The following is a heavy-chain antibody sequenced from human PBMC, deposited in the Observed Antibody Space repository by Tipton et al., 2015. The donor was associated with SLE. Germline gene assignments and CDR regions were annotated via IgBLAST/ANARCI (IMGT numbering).Heavy chain of an antibody. J-gene: IGHJ4*02. Sequence: VQLVQSGAEMKKPGESLKISCKTSGYSFNSYWVGWVRQMPGKGLEWMGIVYPADSDTRYSPSFQGQVTVSADSSLRTAYLQWNSLKASDSAMYYCAVSSGPQGGDFWGQGTLVTVSS. CDR1: GYSFNSYW. CDR2: VYPADSDT. CDR3: AVSSGPQGGDF. V-gene: IGHV5-51*03. D-gene: IGHD2/OR15-2a*01.